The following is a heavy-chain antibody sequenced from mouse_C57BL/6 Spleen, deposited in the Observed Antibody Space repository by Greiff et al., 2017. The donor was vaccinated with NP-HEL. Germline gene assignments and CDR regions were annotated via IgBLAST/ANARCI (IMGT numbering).Heavy chain of an antibody. CDR3: ARKGKTTVVATEGAMDY. Sequence: EVQLQQSGPVLVKPGASVKMSCKASGYTFTDYYMNWVKQSHGKSLEWIGVINPYNGGTSYNQKFKGKATLTVDKSSSTAYMELNSLTSEDSAVYYCARKGKTTVVATEGAMDYWGQGTSVTVSS. D-gene: IGHD1-1*01. CDR2: INPYNGGT. V-gene: IGHV1-19*01. J-gene: IGHJ4*01. CDR1: GYTFTDYY.